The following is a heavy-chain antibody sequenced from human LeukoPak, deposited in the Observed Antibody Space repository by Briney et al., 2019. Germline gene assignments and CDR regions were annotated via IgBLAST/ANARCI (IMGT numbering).Heavy chain of an antibody. V-gene: IGHV3-30*02. CDR1: GFTFSSYG. CDR3: AKQKRQWLGATFDY. J-gene: IGHJ4*02. D-gene: IGHD6-19*01. CDR2: IRYDGSNK. Sequence: GGSLRLSCAASGFTFSSYGMHWVRQAPGKGLEGVAFIRYDGSNKYYADSVKGRFTISRDNSKNTLYLQMNSLRAEDTAVYYCAKQKRQWLGATFDYWGQGTLVTVSS.